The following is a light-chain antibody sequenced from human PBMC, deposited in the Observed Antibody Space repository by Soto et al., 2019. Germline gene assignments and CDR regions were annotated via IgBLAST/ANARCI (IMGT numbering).Light chain of an antibody. J-gene: IGLJ3*02. CDR3: QSFDSSLRGWV. Sequence: QSVLTQPPSVSGAPGQRVTISCTGSTSNIGAGYDVHWYQQLPGTAPKLLIYVNINRPSGVPDRFSGSKSGTSASLAITGLQADEEADYYCQSFDSSLRGWVFGGGTKLTVL. CDR1: TSNIGAGYD. CDR2: VNI. V-gene: IGLV1-40*01.